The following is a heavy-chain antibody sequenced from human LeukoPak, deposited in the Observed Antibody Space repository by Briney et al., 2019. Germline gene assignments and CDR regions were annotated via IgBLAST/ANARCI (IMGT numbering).Heavy chain of an antibody. CDR3: ARDPTTVVRVFDY. CDR1: GFTFSDYY. J-gene: IGHJ4*02. Sequence: GGSLRLSCAASGFTFSDYYMTWIRQTPGKGLEWISYLSNSGKAVYYADSVKGRFTISRDNPKISLYLQRNGRRAEETAVYYWARDPTTVVRVFDYWGQGTLVTVSS. V-gene: IGHV3-11*01. CDR2: LSNSGKAV. D-gene: IGHD4-23*01.